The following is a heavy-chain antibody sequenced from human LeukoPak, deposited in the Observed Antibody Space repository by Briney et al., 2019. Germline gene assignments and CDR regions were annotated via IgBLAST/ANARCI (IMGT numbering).Heavy chain of an antibody. CDR1: GFTFSSYW. V-gene: IGHV3-7*01. CDR2: IKKDGSEK. D-gene: IGHD5-18*01. Sequence: GGSLRLSCAASGFTFSSYWMNWVRQPPGKGPEWVANIKKDGSEKYYVDSVKGRFTISRDNAKNSVYLQVNSLRAEDTAVYYCARDPSHGYSYGYGDNWGQGTLVTVFS. J-gene: IGHJ4*02. CDR3: ARDPSHGYSYGYGDN.